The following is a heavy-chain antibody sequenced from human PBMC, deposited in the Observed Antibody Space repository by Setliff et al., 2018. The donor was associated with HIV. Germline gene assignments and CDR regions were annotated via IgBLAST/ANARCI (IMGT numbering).Heavy chain of an antibody. CDR1: GFTFSSYS. CDR2: ISSSSSYI. Sequence: SLRLSCAASGFTFSSYSMNWVRQAPGKGLEWVSSISSSSSYIYYADSVKGRFTISRDNAKNSLYLQMNGLRAEDTAVYYCARDPLSRGAFDPPGAPDYWGQGTLVTVSS. J-gene: IGHJ4*02. CDR3: ARDPLSRGAFDPPGAPDY. D-gene: IGHD3-9*01. V-gene: IGHV3-21*01.